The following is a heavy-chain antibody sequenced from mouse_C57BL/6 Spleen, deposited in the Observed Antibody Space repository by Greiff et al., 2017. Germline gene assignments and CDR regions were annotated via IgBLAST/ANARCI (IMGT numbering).Heavy chain of an antibody. D-gene: IGHD2-3*01. Sequence: EVKLMESGEGLVKPGGSLKLSCAASGFTFSSYAMSWVRQTPEKRLEWVAYISSGGDYIYYADTVKGRFTISRDNARNTLYLQMSSLKSEDTAMXYCKRDGYYVGAMDYWGQGTSVTVSS. V-gene: IGHV5-9-1*02. CDR2: ISSGGDYI. J-gene: IGHJ4*01. CDR1: GFTFSSYA. CDR3: KRDGYYVGAMDY.